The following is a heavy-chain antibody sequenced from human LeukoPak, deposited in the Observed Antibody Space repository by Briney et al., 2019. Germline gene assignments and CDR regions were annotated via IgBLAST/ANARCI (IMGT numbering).Heavy chain of an antibody. CDR2: IYYSGST. V-gene: IGHV4-31*03. Sequence: SETLSLTCTVSGGSIGSGGYYWSWIRQHPGKGLEWIGYIYYSGSTYYNPSLKSRVTISVDTSKNQFSLKLSSVTAADTAVYYCARCITGTTTAYYYGMDVWGQGTTVTVSS. CDR1: GGSIGSGGYY. CDR3: ARCITGTTTAYYYGMDV. J-gene: IGHJ6*02. D-gene: IGHD1-7*01.